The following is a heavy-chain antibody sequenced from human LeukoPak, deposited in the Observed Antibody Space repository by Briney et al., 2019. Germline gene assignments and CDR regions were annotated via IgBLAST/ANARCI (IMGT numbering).Heavy chain of an antibody. J-gene: IGHJ4*02. CDR2: ISGSGGST. D-gene: IGHD3-22*01. CDR1: RFTFSTYA. Sequence: QPGGSLRLSCAASRFTFSTYAMNWVRQAPGKGLEWVSAISGSGGSTYTADSVKGRFTISRNNSKNTLYLQMNSLRAEDTAIYYCAKIPHSSYYYDSSGYLDYWGQGTLVSVSS. V-gene: IGHV3-23*01. CDR3: AKIPHSSYYYDSSGYLDY.